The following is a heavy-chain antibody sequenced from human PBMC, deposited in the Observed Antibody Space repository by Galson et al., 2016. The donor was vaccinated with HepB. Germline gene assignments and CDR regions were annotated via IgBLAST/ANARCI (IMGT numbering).Heavy chain of an antibody. D-gene: IGHD3-22*01. V-gene: IGHV1-18*01. CDR3: ARETHVGYYERSGLVGGLNFDV. Sequence: SVKVSCKASGYSLTDYAVAWVRQAPGQGLEWMGLITYEKTKYAQKVQGRVTMTTDASTGTAYLELRSLKSDDTALYYCARETHVGYYERSGLVGGLNFDVWGQGTMVAVSS. CDR1: GYSLTDYA. J-gene: IGHJ3*01. CDR2: ITYEKT.